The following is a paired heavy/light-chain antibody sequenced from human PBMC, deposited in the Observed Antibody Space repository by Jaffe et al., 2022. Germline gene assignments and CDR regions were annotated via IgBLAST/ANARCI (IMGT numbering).Light chain of an antibody. CDR2: AAS. J-gene: IGKJ3*01. CDR1: QGISND. Sequence: DIQMTQSPSSLSASVGDRVTITCRASQGISNDLGWYQQKPGKAPKRLIYAASSLQSGVPSRFRGSGSGTEFTLTISSLQPEDFATYYCLQHNSYPFTFGPGTKVDIK. V-gene: IGKV1-17*01. CDR3: LQHNSYPFT.
Heavy chain of an antibody. CDR2: ISDSGYVT. CDR3: AKDLAQTSYRPGEFDY. Sequence: EVQLLESGGGLVQPGGSLRLSCAASGFTFNSYALAWVRQAPGKGLEWVSVISDSGYVTHYADSVKGRFTLSRDNSKHTLYLQMNSLRVEDTAIYYCAKDLAQTSYRPGEFDYWGQGTLVTVSS. V-gene: IGHV3-23*01. CDR1: GFTFNSYA. J-gene: IGHJ4*02. D-gene: IGHD2-2*01.